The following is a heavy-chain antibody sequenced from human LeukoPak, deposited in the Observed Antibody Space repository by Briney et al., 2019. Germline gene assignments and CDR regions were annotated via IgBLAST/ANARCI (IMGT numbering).Heavy chain of an antibody. CDR3: ARTTSLTASGYDY. CDR1: GYTFINYH. J-gene: IGHJ4*02. V-gene: IGHV1-8*03. Sequence: ASVRVSCRAAGYTFINYHINWVRQASGQGLEWMGWMNPNSGDRGYAQNFQGRVTITSDTSISTACMELSSLRSEDTAVYFCARTTSLTASGYDYWGQGTLVTVSS. D-gene: IGHD4-17*01. CDR2: MNPNSGDR.